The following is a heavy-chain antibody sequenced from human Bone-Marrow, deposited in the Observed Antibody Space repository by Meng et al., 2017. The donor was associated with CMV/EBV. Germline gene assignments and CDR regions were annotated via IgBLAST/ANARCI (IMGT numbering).Heavy chain of an antibody. J-gene: IGHJ1*01. CDR3: ARESVS. D-gene: IGHD2-8*01. CDR1: GFTFSSYW. V-gene: IGHV3-21*01. Sequence: GESLKISCAASGFTFSSYWMSWVRQAPGKGLEWVSSISGGSRSIYYADSVKGRFTISRDNAKNSLYLQMNSLRAEDTAVYYCARESVSWGQGTLVTVSS. CDR2: ISGGSRSI.